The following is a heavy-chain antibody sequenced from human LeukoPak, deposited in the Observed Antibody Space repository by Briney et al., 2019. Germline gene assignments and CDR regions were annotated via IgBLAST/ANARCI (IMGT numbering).Heavy chain of an antibody. Sequence: GGSERLSCVCSGLSCLLYVMTWVRHAPGKGLEWVSTIKNGGSSTWYADSVKGRFTMSRDNSKTTVSLQMESLRAEDTAVDYCARRGAEQGNGLDVWGQGTTVAVSS. D-gene: IGHD1-26*01. J-gene: IGHJ6*02. CDR3: ARRGAEQGNGLDV. CDR1: GLSCLLYV. V-gene: IGHV3-23*05. CDR2: IKNGGSST.